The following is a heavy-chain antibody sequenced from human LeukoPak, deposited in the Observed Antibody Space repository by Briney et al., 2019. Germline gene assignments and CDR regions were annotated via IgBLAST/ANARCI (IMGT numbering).Heavy chain of an antibody. CDR3: ARVVSPYYYDSSGYYRYYYYMDV. V-gene: IGHV3-66*01. Sequence: PGGSLRLSCAASGFTVSSNYMSWVRQAPGKGLEWVSVIYSGGSTYYADSVKGRFTISRDNSKNTLYLQMNSLRAEDTAVYYCARVVSPYYYDSSGYYRYYYYMDVWGKGTTVTISS. J-gene: IGHJ6*03. CDR2: IYSGGST. CDR1: GFTVSSNY. D-gene: IGHD3-22*01.